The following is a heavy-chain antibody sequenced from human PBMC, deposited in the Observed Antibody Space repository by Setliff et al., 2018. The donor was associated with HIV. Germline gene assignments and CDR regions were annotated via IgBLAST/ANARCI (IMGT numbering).Heavy chain of an antibody. CDR1: GGSISTTVYS. J-gene: IGHJ4*02. V-gene: IGHV4-39*01. D-gene: IGHD6-19*01. Sequence: PSETLSLTCTVSGGSISTTVYSWGWIRQPPGRGLEWIGSIYNSGSTYYNPSLKSRIIISSDTSKNQISLRLTSVTAADTAVYFCARSLAGLMNYFDYWGQGMLVTVSS. CDR2: IYNSGST. CDR3: ARSLAGLMNYFDY.